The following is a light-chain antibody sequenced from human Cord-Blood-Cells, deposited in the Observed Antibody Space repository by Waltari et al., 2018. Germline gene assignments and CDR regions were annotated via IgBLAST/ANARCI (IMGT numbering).Light chain of an antibody. CDR2: EGS. V-gene: IGLV2-23*03. J-gene: IGLJ3*02. CDR3: CSYAGSSTFVV. CDR1: SSDVGSYNL. Sequence: QSALTQPASVSGSPGQSITISCTGTSSDVGSYNLVSWYQQHPGKAPKLMIYEGSKRPSGVSNRFSCSKSGNTASLTISGLQAEYEADSYCCSYAGSSTFVVFGGGTKLTVL.